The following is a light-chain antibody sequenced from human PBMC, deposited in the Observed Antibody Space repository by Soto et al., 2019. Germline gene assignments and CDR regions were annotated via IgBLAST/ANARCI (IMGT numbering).Light chain of an antibody. CDR2: DVS. CDR1: GRDVGAFKF. CDR3: NSYTSRSTLDV. V-gene: IGLV2-14*03. J-gene: IGLJ1*01. Sequence: SVLSQPASVFGSPEQPIPFSSLGTGRDVGAFKFVSWYQQHPGKAPKLMIYDVSYRPSGVSNRFSGSKSGNTASLTISGLQAEDEADYYCNSYTSRSTLDVFGTGTKVTVL.